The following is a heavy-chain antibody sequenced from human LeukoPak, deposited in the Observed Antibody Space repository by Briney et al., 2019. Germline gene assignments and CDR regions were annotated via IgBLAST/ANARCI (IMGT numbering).Heavy chain of an antibody. D-gene: IGHD3-10*01. V-gene: IGHV3-7*01. CDR3: AREVLLWFGDQKVDY. CDR1: GFTFSSYW. CDR2: IKQDGSEK. Sequence: RGSLRLSCAASGFTFSSYWMSWVRQAPGKGLEWVANIKQDGSEKYYVDSVKGRFTISRDNAKNSLYLQMNSLRAEDTAVYYCAREVLLWFGDQKVDYWGQGTLVTDSS. J-gene: IGHJ4*02.